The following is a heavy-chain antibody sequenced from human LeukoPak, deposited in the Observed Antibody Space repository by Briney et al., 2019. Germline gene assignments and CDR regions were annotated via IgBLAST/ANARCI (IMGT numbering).Heavy chain of an antibody. Sequence: PSETLSLTCAVYGGSLSGYYWSWIRQPQGKGMEWIGEINPSGSTTLHTCLKSRVTISVDPSKNQFYLKLSSVTAADTAVYYCARHRDYYDSSGYYFDYWGQGTLVTVSS. V-gene: IGHV4-34*01. D-gene: IGHD3-22*01. CDR2: INPSGST. CDR1: GGSLSGYY. J-gene: IGHJ4*02. CDR3: ARHRDYYDSSGYYFDY.